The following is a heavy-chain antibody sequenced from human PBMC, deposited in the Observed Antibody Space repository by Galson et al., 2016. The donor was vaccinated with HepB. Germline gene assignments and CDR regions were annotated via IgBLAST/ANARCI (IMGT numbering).Heavy chain of an antibody. CDR1: GFTFSNSA. CDR2: ISGSGRAA. Sequence: SLRLSCAASGFTFSNSAMSWVRQAPGKGPERVSTISGSGRAAYYADSVKGRFTISRDNSKNPLYLQMNTFRAQDTAVYFCVKAGTPFDYWGQGTLVTDSS. CDR3: VKAGTPFDY. V-gene: IGHV3-23*01. D-gene: IGHD3-10*01. J-gene: IGHJ4*02.